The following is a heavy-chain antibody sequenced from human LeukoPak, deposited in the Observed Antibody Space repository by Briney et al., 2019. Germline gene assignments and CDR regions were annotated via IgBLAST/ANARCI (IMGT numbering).Heavy chain of an antibody. D-gene: IGHD6-13*01. Sequence: ASVKVSCKASGYTFTGYYMHWVRQAPGQGLEWMGWINPNSGGTNYAQKFQGRVTMTRDTSTSTVYMELSSLRSEDTAVYYCARAYHIAAAGDYNWFDPWGQGTLVTVSS. CDR2: INPNSGGT. CDR1: GYTFTGYY. J-gene: IGHJ5*02. V-gene: IGHV1-2*02. CDR3: ARAYHIAAAGDYNWFDP.